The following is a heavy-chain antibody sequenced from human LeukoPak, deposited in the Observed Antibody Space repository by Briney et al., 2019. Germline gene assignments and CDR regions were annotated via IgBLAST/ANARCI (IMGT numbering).Heavy chain of an antibody. V-gene: IGHV3-9*01. CDR2: ISWNSGSI. CDR3: ASGYYDSSGLAGVDY. Sequence: PGGSLRLSCAASGFTFDDYAMHWVRQAPGKGLEWVSGISWNSGSIGYADSVKGRFTISRDNAKSSLYLQMNSLRAEDTALYYCASGYYDSSGLAGVDYWGQGTLVTVSS. D-gene: IGHD3-22*01. J-gene: IGHJ4*02. CDR1: GFTFDDYA.